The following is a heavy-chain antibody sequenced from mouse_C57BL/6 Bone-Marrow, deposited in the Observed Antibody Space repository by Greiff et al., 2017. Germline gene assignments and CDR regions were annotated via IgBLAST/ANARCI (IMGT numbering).Heavy chain of an antibody. CDR2: IWSGGST. V-gene: IGHV2-2*01. Sequence: QVQLKESGPGLVQPSQSLSITCTVSGFSLTSYCVPWVRQSPGKGLEWLGVIWSGGSTDYNAAFISRLSISKDNSKSQVFFKMNSLQADDTAIYYCAKKDPPYDGYYEGFAYWGQGTLVTVSA. D-gene: IGHD2-3*01. CDR3: AKKDPPYDGYYEGFAY. CDR1: GFSLTSYC. J-gene: IGHJ3*01.